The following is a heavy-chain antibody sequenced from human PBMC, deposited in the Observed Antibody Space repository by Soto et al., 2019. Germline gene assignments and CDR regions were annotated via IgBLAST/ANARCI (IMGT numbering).Heavy chain of an antibody. J-gene: IGHJ5*02. V-gene: IGHV6-1*01. D-gene: IGHD6-19*01. CDR3: ARDIGSGWHKRFDP. CDR1: GDSVSTNSAA. CDR2: TYYRSKWYS. Sequence: SQTLSLTCVISGDSVSTNSAAWNWIRQSPSRGLEWLGRTYYRSKWYSEYAVSVKSRITINPDTSKNQVSLQLIAVIPGDTAVYYCARDIGSGWHKRFDPWGQGVLVTVSS.